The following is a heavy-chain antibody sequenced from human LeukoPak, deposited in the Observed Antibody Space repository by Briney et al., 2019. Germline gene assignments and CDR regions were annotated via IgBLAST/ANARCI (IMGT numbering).Heavy chain of an antibody. Sequence: SETLSLTCTVSGGFISTSNYYWGWIRQPPGKGLEWIGSIYYSGSTYYDPSLKSRVTKSVDTSKSQFSLKLSSVTAADTAVYYCASSSALNWFDPWGQGTLVTVSS. CDR2: IYYSGST. CDR1: GGFISTSNYY. D-gene: IGHD3-22*01. V-gene: IGHV4-39*01. J-gene: IGHJ5*02. CDR3: ASSSALNWFDP.